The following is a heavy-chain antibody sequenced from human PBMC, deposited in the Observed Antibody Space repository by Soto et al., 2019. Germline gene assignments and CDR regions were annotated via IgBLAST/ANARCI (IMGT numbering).Heavy chain of an antibody. J-gene: IGHJ4*02. CDR3: ARGTIVRATRTY. D-gene: IGHD1-26*01. CDR2: ISSSGDNI. CDR1: GFTFTRYH. V-gene: IGHV3-48*03. Sequence: SLRLSFSGSGFTFTRYHMNWVRPDPGKGLEWISYISSSGDNIYYADSLKGRFTVSRDNAENSLFLQMNSLRAEDTAVYYCARGTIVRATRTYWGQGTRFTVYS.